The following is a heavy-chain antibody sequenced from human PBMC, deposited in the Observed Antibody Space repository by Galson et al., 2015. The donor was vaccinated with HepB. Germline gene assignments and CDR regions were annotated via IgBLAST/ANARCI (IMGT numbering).Heavy chain of an antibody. CDR3: ARGHYDSSGYYFDY. CDR1: GFTFSDYY. CDR2: ISSSSSYT. Sequence: SLRLSCAASGFTFSDYYMSWIRQAPGKGLEWVSYISSSSSYTNYADSVKGRFTISRDNSKNTQYLQMNSLRAEDTAVYYCARGHYDSSGYYFDYWGQGTLVTVSS. J-gene: IGHJ4*02. D-gene: IGHD3-22*01. V-gene: IGHV3-11*06.